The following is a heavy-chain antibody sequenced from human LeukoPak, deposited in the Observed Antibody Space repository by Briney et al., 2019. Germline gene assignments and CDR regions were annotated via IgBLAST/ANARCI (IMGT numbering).Heavy chain of an antibody. CDR3: ARHSSRQQLVVQH. D-gene: IGHD6-13*01. J-gene: IGHJ1*01. CDR1: GGSISSSSYY. Sequence: PSETLSLTCTVSGGSISSSSYYWGWIRQPPGKGLEWIGSIYYSGSTYYNPSLKSRVTISVDTSKNQFSLKLSSVTAADTAVYYCARHSSRQQLVVQHWGQGTLVTVSS. V-gene: IGHV4-39*01. CDR2: IYYSGST.